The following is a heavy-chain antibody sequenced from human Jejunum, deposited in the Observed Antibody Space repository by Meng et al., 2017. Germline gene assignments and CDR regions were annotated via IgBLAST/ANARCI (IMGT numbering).Heavy chain of an antibody. D-gene: IGHD2-21*02. Sequence: QLQLQESGSGLVQPSQTLSLTCAVSGGSISSGAYSWSRIRQPPGKGLEWIGHSYHTGSSNYNPSLESRVTISVDRSKNQFSLKLTSVTAADTAVYYCARASVGNCGGDCYSPHWFDPWGQGTLVTVSS. CDR3: ARASVGNCGGDCYSPHWFDP. CDR1: GGSISSGAYS. CDR2: SYHTGSS. J-gene: IGHJ5*02. V-gene: IGHV4-30-2*01.